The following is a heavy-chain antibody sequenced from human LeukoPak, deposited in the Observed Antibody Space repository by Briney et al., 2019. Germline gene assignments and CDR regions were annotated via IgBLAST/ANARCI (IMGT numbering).Heavy chain of an antibody. CDR1: GFTFSSYG. Sequence: GGSLRLSCAASGFTFSSYGMHWVRQAPGKGLEWVAVIWYDGSNKYYAGSVKGRFTISRDNSKNTLYLQMNSLRAEDTAVYYCARVRNDDDYGDYGAGYYYYGMDVWGQGTTVTVSS. CDR3: ARVRNDDDYGDYGAGYYYYGMDV. CDR2: IWYDGSNK. D-gene: IGHD4-17*01. V-gene: IGHV3-33*01. J-gene: IGHJ6*02.